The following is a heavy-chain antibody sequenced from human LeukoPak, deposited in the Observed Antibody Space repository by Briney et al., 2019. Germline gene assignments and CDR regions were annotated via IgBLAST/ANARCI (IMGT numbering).Heavy chain of an antibody. V-gene: IGHV4-59*08. CDR1: AASISSYY. CDR3: ARHHTTVTLLDY. CDR2: IYYSGST. J-gene: IGHJ4*02. D-gene: IGHD4-17*01. Sequence: SETLSLTCTVSAASISSYYWGWLRQHPGKGLEWLGYIYYSGSTNYNPSLKSRVTISVDTSKNQFSLKLSSVTAADTAVYYCARHHTTVTLLDYWGQGTLVTVSS.